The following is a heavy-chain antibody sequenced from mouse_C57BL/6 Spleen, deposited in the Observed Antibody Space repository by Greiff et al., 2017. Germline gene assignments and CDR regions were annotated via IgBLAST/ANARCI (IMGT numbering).Heavy chain of an antibody. CDR2: INPNTGGT. CDR1: GYTFTDYN. Sequence: VQLQQSGPELVKPGASVKIPCKASGYTFTDYNMDWVKQSHGKSLEWIGDINPNTGGTIYNQKFKGKATLTVDKSSSTAYMVLRSLTSEDTAVYYCARGEYYGSSPWFAYWGQGTLVTVSA. CDR3: ARGEYYGSSPWFAY. V-gene: IGHV1-18*01. J-gene: IGHJ3*01. D-gene: IGHD1-1*01.